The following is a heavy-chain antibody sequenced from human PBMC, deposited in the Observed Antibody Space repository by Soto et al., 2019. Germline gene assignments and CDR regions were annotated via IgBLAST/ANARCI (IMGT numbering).Heavy chain of an antibody. CDR3: AGVPDY. J-gene: IGHJ4*02. V-gene: IGHV4-30-2*01. CDR2: IYHSGST. CDR1: GGSISSGGYF. Sequence: QLQLQESGSGLVKPSQTLSLTCAVSGGSISSGGYFWGWIRQPPGKGLEWIGYIYHSGSTYYDPSPKSRVTISVYTSKNQFSLKLSSVSAADTAVYFCAGVPDYWGQGALFTVSS.